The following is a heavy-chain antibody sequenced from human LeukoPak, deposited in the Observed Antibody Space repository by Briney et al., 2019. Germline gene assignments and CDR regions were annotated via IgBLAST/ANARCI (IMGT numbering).Heavy chain of an antibody. D-gene: IGHD2-15*01. J-gene: IGHJ4*02. CDR1: GYSISSDYY. V-gene: IGHV4-38-2*02. Sequence: SETLSLTCTVSGYSISSDYYWGWIRQTPGKGLEWIGSVYHSGTTYHNPSLKSRVTISVDTSKNQFSLKLSSVTAVDTAVYYCARYVAATGKYYFDYWGQGTLVTVSS. CDR3: ARYVAATGKYYFDY. CDR2: VYHSGTT.